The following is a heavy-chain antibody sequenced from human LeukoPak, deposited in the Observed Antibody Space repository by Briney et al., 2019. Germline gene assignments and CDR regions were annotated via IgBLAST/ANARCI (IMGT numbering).Heavy chain of an antibody. Sequence: GGSLRLPCAASGFTFSSYGMHWVRQAPGKGLEWVALISYDGGKKYYADSVKGRFTISRDNSKNTLYLQMNSLIPDDTAVYYCAKDPVRYCSGGSCYFDYWGQGTLVTVSS. V-gene: IGHV3-30*18. CDR2: ISYDGGKK. J-gene: IGHJ4*02. CDR3: AKDPVRYCSGGSCYFDY. CDR1: GFTFSSYG. D-gene: IGHD2-15*01.